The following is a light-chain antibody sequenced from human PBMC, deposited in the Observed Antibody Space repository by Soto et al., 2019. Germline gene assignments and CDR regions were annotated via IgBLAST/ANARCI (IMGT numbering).Light chain of an antibody. Sequence: IVLTQSPGTLSLSPGERATLSCRASQSVSSSYLAWYQQKPGQAPRLLIYGASSRATGLPDRFSGSGSRTDFTLTISRLEPEDFAVYYCQQYGSSPWTFGQGTKVDIK. CDR3: QQYGSSPWT. J-gene: IGKJ1*01. CDR1: QSVSSSY. V-gene: IGKV3-20*01. CDR2: GAS.